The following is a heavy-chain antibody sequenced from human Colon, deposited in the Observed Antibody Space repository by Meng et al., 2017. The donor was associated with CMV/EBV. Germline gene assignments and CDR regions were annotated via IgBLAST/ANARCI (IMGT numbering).Heavy chain of an antibody. CDR3: ARGSTVTVYFDY. Sequence: SETLSLTCTVSGGSISSYYWSWIRQPPGKGLAWIGYIYYSGSTNYNPSLKSRVTISVDTSKNQFSLKLSSVTAADTAVYYCARGSTVTVYFDYWGQGTLVTVSS. D-gene: IGHD4-17*01. V-gene: IGHV4-59*01. CDR1: GGSISSYY. J-gene: IGHJ4*02. CDR2: IYYSGST.